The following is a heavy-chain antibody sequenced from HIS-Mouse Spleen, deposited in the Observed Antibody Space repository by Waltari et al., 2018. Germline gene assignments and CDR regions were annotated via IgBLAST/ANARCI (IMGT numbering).Heavy chain of an antibody. V-gene: IGHV4-39*07. CDR2: IYYSGST. J-gene: IGHJ2*01. CDR3: AREIPYSSSWYDWYFDL. Sequence: QLQLQESGPGLVKLSETLSLTCTVPGGSISRSRYYWGWIRQPPGKGLEWIGRIYYSGSTYYNPSLKSRVTISVDTSKNQFSLKLSSVTAADTAVYYCAREIPYSSSWYDWYFDLWGRGTLVTVSS. D-gene: IGHD6-13*01. CDR1: GGSISRSRYY.